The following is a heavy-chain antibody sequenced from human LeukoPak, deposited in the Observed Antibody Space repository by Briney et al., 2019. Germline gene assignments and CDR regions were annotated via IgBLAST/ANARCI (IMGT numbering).Heavy chain of an antibody. Sequence: SETLSLTCTVSVASFSSSAYSWGWIRQPPGKGLEWIGSISYIDNTYYNPSLNSRVTISVPTSKTQFSLRLTSVTAADTAVYYCARQRDTGWFDPWGQGTLVTVSS. J-gene: IGHJ5*02. CDR3: ARQRDTGWFDP. CDR2: ISYIDNT. V-gene: IGHV4-39*01. CDR1: VASFSSSAYS. D-gene: IGHD3-10*01.